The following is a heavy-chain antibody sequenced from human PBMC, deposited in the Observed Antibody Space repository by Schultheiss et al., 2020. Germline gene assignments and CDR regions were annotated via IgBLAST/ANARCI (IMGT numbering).Heavy chain of an antibody. V-gene: IGHV4-38-2*02. D-gene: IGHD3-3*01. CDR1: GYSISSGYY. CDR2: INHSGST. J-gene: IGHJ6*02. CDR3: AREKGAYDFWSGSSYYYGMDV. Sequence: SQPLSLTCTVSGYSISSGYYWGWIRQPPGKGLEWIGEINHSGSTNYNPSLKSRVTISVDTSKNQFSLKLSSVTAADTAVYYCAREKGAYDFWSGSSYYYGMDVWGQGTTVTVSS.